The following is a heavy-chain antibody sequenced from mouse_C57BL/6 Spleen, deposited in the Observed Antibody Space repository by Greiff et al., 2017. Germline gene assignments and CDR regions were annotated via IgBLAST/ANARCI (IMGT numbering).Heavy chain of an antibody. CDR1: GFTFSSYA. CDR2: ISDGGSYT. D-gene: IGHD2-1*01. CDR3: ARDEDYGNYYYAMDY. J-gene: IGHJ4*01. V-gene: IGHV5-4*01. Sequence: EVQRVESGGGLVKPGGSLKLSCAASGFTFSSYAMSWVCQTPEKRLEWVATISDGGSYTYYPDNVKGRFTISRDNAKNNLYLQMSHLKSEDTAMYYCARDEDYGNYYYAMDYWGQGTSVTVSS.